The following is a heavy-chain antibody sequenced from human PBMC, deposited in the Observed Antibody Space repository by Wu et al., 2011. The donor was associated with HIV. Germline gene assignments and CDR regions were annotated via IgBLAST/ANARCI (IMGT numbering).Heavy chain of an antibody. Sequence: QVQLVQSGAEVKKPGSSVKVSCKASGGTFSSYAISWVRQAPGQGLEWMGWVNPNSENTAYAQKFQGRVTLTRNTSKSTAYMELSSLRSEDTAVYYCARVGGDFRSGYGPISYLDVWGKGTTVTVSS. CDR3: ARVGGDFRSGYGPISYLDV. V-gene: IGHV1-8*02. CDR2: VNPNSENT. CDR1: GGTFSSYA. D-gene: IGHD3-3*01. J-gene: IGHJ6*03.